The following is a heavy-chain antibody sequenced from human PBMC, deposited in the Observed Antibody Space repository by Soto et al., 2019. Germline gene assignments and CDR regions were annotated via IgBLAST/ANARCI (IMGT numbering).Heavy chain of an antibody. Sequence: QVQLVQSGTEVKKPGPSVKGSCKASVGTFSSSGFSWVRQAPGQGREWMGMIFPSLDTTKYAQKFQARVTITADQFTSTAYMELSSLRSDDTAVYYCARWPQPRGKADPYDVDVWGQGTRVIVSS. J-gene: IGHJ6*02. CDR3: ARWPQPRGKADPYDVDV. CDR1: VGTFSSSG. V-gene: IGHV1-69*09. CDR2: IFPSLDTT. D-gene: IGHD3-10*01.